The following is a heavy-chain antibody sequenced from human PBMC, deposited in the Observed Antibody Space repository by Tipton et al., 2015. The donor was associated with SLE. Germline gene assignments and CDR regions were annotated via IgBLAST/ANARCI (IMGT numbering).Heavy chain of an antibody. CDR3: ARASWEHRGSGSFSDY. V-gene: IGHV4-38-2*01. CDR1: GYSISAGYY. Sequence: GLVKPSETLSLKCAVSGYSISAGYYWGWVRQPPGKGLEWIGAIYQDGSTYYNPSLKSRVTISLDMSRNQFSLILSSVTAADTAVYYCARASWEHRGSGSFSDYWGQGKLVTVSS. J-gene: IGHJ4*02. D-gene: IGHD3-10*01. CDR2: IYQDGST.